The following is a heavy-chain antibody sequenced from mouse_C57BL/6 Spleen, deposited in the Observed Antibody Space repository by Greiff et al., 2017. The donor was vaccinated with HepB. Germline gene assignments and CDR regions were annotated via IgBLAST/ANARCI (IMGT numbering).Heavy chain of an antibody. CDR1: GYTFTSYW. CDR2: IYPSDSEN. V-gene: IGHV1-61*01. Sequence: VQLQQPGAELVRPGSSVKLSCKASGYTFTSYWMDWVKQRPGQGLEWIGNIYPSDSENHYNQKFKDKATLTVDKSSSTAYMQLSSLTSEDSAVYYCATGPWFAYWGQGTLVTVSA. CDR3: ATGPWFAY. J-gene: IGHJ3*01.